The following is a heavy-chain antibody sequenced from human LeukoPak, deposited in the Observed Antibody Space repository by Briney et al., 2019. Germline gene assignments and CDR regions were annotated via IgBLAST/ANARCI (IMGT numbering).Heavy chain of an antibody. CDR1: GFTFDDYA. CDR2: ISWNSGSI. V-gene: IGHV3-9*01. CDR3: AIPLCSGGSCYSLGY. Sequence: GGSLRLSCAASGFTFDDYAMHWVRQAPGKGLERVSGISWNSGSIGYADSVKGRFTISRDNAKNSLYLQMNSLRAEDTALYYCAIPLCSGGSCYSLGYWGQGTLVTVSS. J-gene: IGHJ4*02. D-gene: IGHD2-15*01.